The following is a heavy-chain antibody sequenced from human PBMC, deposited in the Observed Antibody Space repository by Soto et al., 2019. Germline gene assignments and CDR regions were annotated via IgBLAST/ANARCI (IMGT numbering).Heavy chain of an antibody. D-gene: IGHD6-13*01. CDR3: AKDAVASAGTYYFDY. V-gene: IGHV3-23*01. CDR2: SSGTGAYT. CDR1: GFYFSNYV. Sequence: PGGSLRLSCAASGFYFSNYVISWVRQTPGKGLEWVSSSSGTGAYTYYADSAKGRFTISRDSSKNTLYLQMNSLGPEDTAVYYCAKDAVASAGTYYFDYWGQGALVTVSS. J-gene: IGHJ4*02.